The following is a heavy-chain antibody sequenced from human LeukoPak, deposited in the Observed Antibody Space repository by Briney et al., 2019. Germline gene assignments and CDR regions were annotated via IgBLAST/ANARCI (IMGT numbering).Heavy chain of an antibody. CDR3: ARSVPDYTRFDY. J-gene: IGHJ4*02. CDR1: GFTFSDYA. Sequence: GGSLRLSCVASGFTFSDYAMIWVRQAPGKGLEWVSTFKTKYNQVYYAESVRGRFTISTDNSNNTVYLQMNSLRAEDTALYYCARSVPDYTRFDYWGQGALVTVSS. V-gene: IGHV3-23*05. D-gene: IGHD4-11*01. CDR2: FKTKYNQV.